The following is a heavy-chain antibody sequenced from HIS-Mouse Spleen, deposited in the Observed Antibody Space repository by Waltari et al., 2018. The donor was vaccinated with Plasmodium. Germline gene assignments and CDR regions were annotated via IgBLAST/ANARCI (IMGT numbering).Heavy chain of an antibody. CDR1: GGSISSSSYY. CDR2: IYYSGST. V-gene: IGHV4-39*07. D-gene: IGHD5-18*01. CDR3: ARVVSGHSYAVYYFDY. J-gene: IGHJ4*02. Sequence: QLQLQASGPGLVKPSETLSLTCTVSGGSISSSSYYWGWIRQPPGKGLEWIGSIYYSGSTYYNPSLKSRVTISVDTSKNQFSLKLSSVTAEDTAVYYCARVVSGHSYAVYYFDYWGQGTLVTVSS.